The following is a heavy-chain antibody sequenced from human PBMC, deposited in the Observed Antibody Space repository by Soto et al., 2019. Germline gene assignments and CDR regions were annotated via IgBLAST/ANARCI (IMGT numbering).Heavy chain of an antibody. J-gene: IGHJ4*02. CDR3: ACYRESSGGRHVDF. CDR1: GFTFSGSC. Sequence: EVQLVESGGGLVKPGGSLRLSCAASGFTFSGSCMKWVRQAPGKGLEWVGRIKSKADGGTTDHAPPVKGRFTIKTDNSQNILFLQMDTLITEVSASDYCACYRESSGGRHVDFWGQGTLVTVSS. V-gene: IGHV3-15*07. CDR2: IKSKADGGTT. D-gene: IGHD3-16*02.